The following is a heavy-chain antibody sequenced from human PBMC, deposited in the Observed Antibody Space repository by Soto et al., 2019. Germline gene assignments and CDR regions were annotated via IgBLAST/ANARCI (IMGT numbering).Heavy chain of an antibody. CDR1: GYSFTSCW. D-gene: IGHD6-13*01. Sequence: GESLKISCKGSGYSFTSCWIGWVRQMPGKGLKWMGIIYPGDSDTRYSPSFQGQVTISADKSISTTYLQWSSLKASDTAMYYCARTSAGGKYYYGMDVWGQGTTVTVSS. J-gene: IGHJ6*02. V-gene: IGHV5-51*01. CDR3: ARTSAGGKYYYGMDV. CDR2: IYPGDSDT.